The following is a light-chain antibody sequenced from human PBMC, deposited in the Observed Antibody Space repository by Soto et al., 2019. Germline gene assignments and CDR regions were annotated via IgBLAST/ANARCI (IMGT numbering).Light chain of an antibody. CDR3: CSYAGSYTHV. CDR1: SSDVGAYNY. CDR2: DVI. Sequence: QSALTQPRSVSGSPGQSVTISCTGTSSDVGAYNYVSWYQQHPGKAPKLMTYDVIKRPSGVPDRFSGSKSGNTASLTIYGLQAEDEADYYCCSYAGSYTHVFGTGTKV. V-gene: IGLV2-11*01. J-gene: IGLJ1*01.